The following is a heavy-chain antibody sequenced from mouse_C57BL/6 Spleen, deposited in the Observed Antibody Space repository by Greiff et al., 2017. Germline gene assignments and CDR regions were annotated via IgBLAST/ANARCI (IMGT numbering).Heavy chain of an antibody. D-gene: IGHD2-2*01. CDR1: GFTFSNYW. CDR3: TGGIYYGYHLFAY. V-gene: IGHV6-3*01. CDR2: IRLKSDNYAT. Sequence: EVKLQESGGGLVQPGGSMKLSCVASGFTFSNYWMNWVRQSPEKGLEWVAQIRLKSDNYATHYAESVKGRFTISRDDSKSSVYLQMNNLRAEDTGIYYCTGGIYYGYHLFAYWGQGTLVTVSA. J-gene: IGHJ3*01.